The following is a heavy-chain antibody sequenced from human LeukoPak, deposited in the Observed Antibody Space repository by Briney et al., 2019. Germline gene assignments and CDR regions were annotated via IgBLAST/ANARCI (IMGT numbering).Heavy chain of an antibody. CDR3: ARLGVEDY. D-gene: IGHD2-8*01. V-gene: IGHV1-2*02. Sequence: ASVKVSCKASGGAFSSYAISWVRQAPGQGLEWMGWINPNSGGTNYAQKFQGRVTMTRDTSISTAYMEVSRLRYDDTAVYYCARLGVEDYWGQGTLVTVSS. CDR1: GGAFSSYA. J-gene: IGHJ4*02. CDR2: INPNSGGT.